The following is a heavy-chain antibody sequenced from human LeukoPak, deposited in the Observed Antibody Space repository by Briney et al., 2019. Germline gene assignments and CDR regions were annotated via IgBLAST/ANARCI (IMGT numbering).Heavy chain of an antibody. V-gene: IGHV1-18*01. CDR2: ISGYNGNT. Sequence: ASVKVSCKASGYTFTSYGLTWVRQAPGQGLEWMGWISGYNGNTKYAEKFQGRVIMTADTSTRTAYIELRSLRADDTAVYYCARYKHHNYFDYWGQGTHVTVSS. D-gene: IGHD1-1*01. CDR3: ARYKHHNYFDY. CDR1: GYTFTSYG. J-gene: IGHJ4*02.